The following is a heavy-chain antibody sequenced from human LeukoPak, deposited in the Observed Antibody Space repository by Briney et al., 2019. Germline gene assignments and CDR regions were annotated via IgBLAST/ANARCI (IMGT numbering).Heavy chain of an antibody. CDR3: ARDNGVQYYDSSGYYPFDY. CDR2: IYYSGST. D-gene: IGHD3-22*01. J-gene: IGHJ4*02. V-gene: IGHV4-39*07. CDR1: GGSISSSSYY. Sequence: PSETLSLTCTVSGGSISSSSYYWGWIRQPPGKGLEWIGSIYYSGSTYYNPSLKSRVTISVDTSKNQFSLKLSSVTAADTAVYYCARDNGVQYYDSSGYYPFDYWGQGTLVTVSS.